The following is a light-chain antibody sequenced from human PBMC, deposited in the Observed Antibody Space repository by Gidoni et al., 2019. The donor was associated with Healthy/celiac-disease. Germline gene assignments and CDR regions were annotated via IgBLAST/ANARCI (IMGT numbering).Light chain of an antibody. J-gene: IGKJ4*01. CDR1: QGISNY. CDR3: QKYNSAPRG. V-gene: IGKV1-27*01. Sequence: DFKMTPSPTSLSASVGDRLTITCRASQGISNYLAWYQQKPGKVPKLLIYAASTLQSGVPSRFSGSGSGTDFTLTISSLQPEDVATYYCQKYNSAPRGFXGXTKVXIK. CDR2: AAS.